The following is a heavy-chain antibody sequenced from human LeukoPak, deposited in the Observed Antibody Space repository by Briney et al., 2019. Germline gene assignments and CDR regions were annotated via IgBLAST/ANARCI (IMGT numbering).Heavy chain of an antibody. CDR3: ARGLLRWLHSAFDY. CDR2: ISYDGSNK. D-gene: IGHD5-12*01. Sequence: GRSLRLSCAASGFTFSSYAMHWVRQAPGKGQEWVAVISYDGSNKYYADSVKGRFTISRDNSKNTLYLQMNSLRAEDTAVYYCARGLLRWLHSAFDYWGQGTLVTVSS. J-gene: IGHJ4*02. V-gene: IGHV3-30-3*01. CDR1: GFTFSSYA.